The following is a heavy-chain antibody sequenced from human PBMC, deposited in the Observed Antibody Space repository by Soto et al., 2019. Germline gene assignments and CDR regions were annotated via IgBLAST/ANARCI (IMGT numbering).Heavy chain of an antibody. CDR1: GGSISSGGFS. J-gene: IGHJ4*02. CDR3: ARELAYYFDY. D-gene: IGHD2-21*01. V-gene: IGHV4-30-2*01. Sequence: SETLSLTCAVSGGSISSGGFSWSWIRQPPGKGLEWIGYIYYTGTAYYNPSLKSRVTISVDRSNNQFSLKLNSVTAADTAVYYCARELAYYFDYWGQGSLVTSPQ. CDR2: IYYTGTA.